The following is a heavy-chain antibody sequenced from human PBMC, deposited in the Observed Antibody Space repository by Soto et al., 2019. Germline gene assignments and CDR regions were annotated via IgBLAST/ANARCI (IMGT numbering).Heavy chain of an antibody. J-gene: IGHJ5*02. D-gene: IGHD2-2*01. CDR1: GASISSYY. CDR3: ARGYCSSTSCFDP. CDR2: IYYSGST. V-gene: IGHV4-59*06. Sequence: SQTLSLTCTVSGASISSYYGSWIRQPPGKGLEWIGYIYYSGSTSYNPSLKSRVTISVDTSKNQFSLKLSSVTAADTAVYYCARGYCSSTSCFDPWGQGTLVT.